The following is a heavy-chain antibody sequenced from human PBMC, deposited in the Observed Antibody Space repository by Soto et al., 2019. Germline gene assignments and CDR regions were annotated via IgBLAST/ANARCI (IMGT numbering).Heavy chain of an antibody. J-gene: IGHJ4*02. CDR2: ISGRGGST. Sequence: EVQLLESGGGLVQPGGSLRLSCAASGFTFSSYAMSWVRQAPGKGLEWVSAISGRGGSTYYADSVKGRFTISRDNSKNTLYLQMNSLRAEDTAVYYCAKVPLGYCTNGVCYAPKYYFDYWGQGTLVTVSS. V-gene: IGHV3-23*01. CDR3: AKVPLGYCTNGVCYAPKYYFDY. D-gene: IGHD2-8*01. CDR1: GFTFSSYA.